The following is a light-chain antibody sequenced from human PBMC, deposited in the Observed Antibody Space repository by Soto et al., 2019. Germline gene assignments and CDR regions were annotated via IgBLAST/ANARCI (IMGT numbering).Light chain of an antibody. Sequence: DHQITPSPATLSASVGARVTITCRASQDISAWLIWYQQKPGKPPKLLISGTSSLQSGVPSRFSGSGSGTDFTLTINSLQPEDFATYFCLQANTFPPTFGQGTKVDIK. V-gene: IGKV1-12*01. J-gene: IGKJ1*01. CDR1: QDISAW. CDR3: LQANTFPPT. CDR2: GTS.